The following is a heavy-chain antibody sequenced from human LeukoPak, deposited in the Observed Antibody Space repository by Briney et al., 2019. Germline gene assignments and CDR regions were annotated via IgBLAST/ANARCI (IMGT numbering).Heavy chain of an antibody. Sequence: ASVEVSCKASGGTFSSYAISWVRQAPGQGLEWMGGIIPIFGTANYAQKFQGRVTITADESTSTAYMELSSLRSEDTAVYYCATSLSGVAAGYYYGMDVWGQGTTVTVSS. CDR2: IIPIFGTA. CDR3: ATSLSGVAAGYYYGMDV. D-gene: IGHD3-10*02. J-gene: IGHJ6*02. V-gene: IGHV1-69*13. CDR1: GGTFSSYA.